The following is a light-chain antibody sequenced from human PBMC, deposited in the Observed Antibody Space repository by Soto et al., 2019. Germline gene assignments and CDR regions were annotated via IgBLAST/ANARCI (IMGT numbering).Light chain of an antibody. Sequence: QSVLTQPASVSGSPGQSITISCTGTTSDVGKYNLVSWYQQYPGKAPKLMIYEVSKRPSGVSNRFSGSKSGNTASLTMSGFQAEDEADYYCCSYAGGNWVFGGGTKLTVL. CDR3: CSYAGGNWV. J-gene: IGLJ3*02. CDR2: EVS. CDR1: TSDVGKYNL. V-gene: IGLV2-23*02.